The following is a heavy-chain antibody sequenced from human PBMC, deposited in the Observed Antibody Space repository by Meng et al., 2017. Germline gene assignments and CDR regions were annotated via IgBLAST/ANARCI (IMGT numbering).Heavy chain of an antibody. CDR1: GYSISSGYY. D-gene: IGHD3-10*01. CDR2: IYHSGST. CDR3: ARDPAELLWFGESKNAFDI. J-gene: IGHJ3*02. Sequence: SETLSRSCTVSGYSISSGYYWGWIRQPPGKGLEWIGSIYHSGSTYYNPSLKSRVTISVDTSKNQFSLKLSSVTAADTAVYYCARDPAELLWFGESKNAFDIWGQGTKVTVSS. V-gene: IGHV4-38-2*02.